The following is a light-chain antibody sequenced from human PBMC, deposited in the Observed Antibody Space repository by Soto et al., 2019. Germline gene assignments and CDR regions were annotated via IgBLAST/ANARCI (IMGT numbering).Light chain of an antibody. V-gene: IGLV2-14*01. J-gene: IGLJ1*01. CDR1: SSDVGGYNY. Sequence: QSALTQPASVSGSPGQSITISCTGTSSDVGGYNYVSWYQQHPGKAPKLMIYEVSNRPSGVSNRFSGSKSGNTASLTISGLQADDQADYHCTSYTSSSTLDVFGTGTKLTVL. CDR2: EVS. CDR3: TSYTSSSTLDV.